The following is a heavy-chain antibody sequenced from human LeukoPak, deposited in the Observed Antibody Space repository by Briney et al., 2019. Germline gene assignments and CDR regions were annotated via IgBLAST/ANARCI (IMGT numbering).Heavy chain of an antibody. CDR2: IYPRDGST. CDR1: RYTFTNNY. V-gene: IGHV1-46*01. Sequence: ASVKVSCKASRYTFTNNYLHWVRQAPGQGLEWMGMIYPRDGSTSYAQNFQGRVTVTRDTSTTTVHMELRGLRSEDTAVYYCARDQEGFDYWGREPWSPSPQ. J-gene: IGHJ4*02. CDR3: ARDQEGFDY.